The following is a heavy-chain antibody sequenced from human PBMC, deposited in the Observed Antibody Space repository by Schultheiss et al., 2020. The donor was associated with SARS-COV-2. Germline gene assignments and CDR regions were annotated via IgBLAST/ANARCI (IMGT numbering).Heavy chain of an antibody. D-gene: IGHD6-6*01. J-gene: IGHJ6*02. CDR1: GFTFITYG. CDR3: AKDLSGWYSSSSLYGMDV. Sequence: GESLKISCAASGFTFITYGMHWVRQAPGKGLEWVSVISYDGTKKYYADSVKGRFTISRDNSKNTLYLQMSSLRGDDTAVYYCAKDLSGWYSSSSLYGMDVWGQGTTVTVSS. V-gene: IGHV3-30*18. CDR2: ISYDGTKK.